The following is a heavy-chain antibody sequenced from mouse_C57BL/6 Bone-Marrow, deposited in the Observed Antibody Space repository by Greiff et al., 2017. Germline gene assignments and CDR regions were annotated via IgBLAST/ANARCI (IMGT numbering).Heavy chain of an antibody. CDR1: GYTFTSYG. V-gene: IGHV1-81*01. J-gene: IGHJ2*01. CDR2: IYPRSGNT. Sequence: VQLQQSGAELARPGASVKLSCKASGYTFTSYGISWVKQRTGQGLEGIGEIYPRSGNTYYNEKFKGKATITADTSSNTAYLQLSSLTSEDTAVYYCASQLPVVYFDYWGQGTTLTVSS. D-gene: IGHD1-1*01. CDR3: ASQLPVVYFDY.